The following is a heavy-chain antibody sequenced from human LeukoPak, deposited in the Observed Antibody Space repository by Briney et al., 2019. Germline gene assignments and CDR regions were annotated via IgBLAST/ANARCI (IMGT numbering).Heavy chain of an antibody. J-gene: IGHJ4*02. CDR3: ARQTHYYDSSGYYYNY. CDR2: IYYSGST. V-gene: IGHV4-39*01. D-gene: IGHD3-22*01. Sequence: TSETLSLTCTVSGGSISSSSYYWGWIRQPPGKGLEWIGSIYYSGSTYYNPSLKSRVTISVDTSKNQFSLKLSSVTAADTAVYYCARQTHYYDSSGYYYNYWGQGTLVTVSS. CDR1: GGSISSSSYY.